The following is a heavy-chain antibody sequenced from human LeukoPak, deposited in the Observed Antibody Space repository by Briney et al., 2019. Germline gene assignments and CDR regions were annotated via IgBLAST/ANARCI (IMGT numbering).Heavy chain of an antibody. CDR1: GGSISSYY. J-gene: IGHJ4*02. V-gene: IGHV4-59*01. Sequence: SETLSLTCTVSGGSISSYYWSWIRQPPGKGLEWIGYIYYSGSTNYNPSLKSRVTISVDTSKNQFSLKLSSVTAADTAVYYCARYTSHWGDFDYWDQGTLVTVSS. CDR2: IYYSGST. CDR3: ARYTSHWGDFDY. D-gene: IGHD6-13*01.